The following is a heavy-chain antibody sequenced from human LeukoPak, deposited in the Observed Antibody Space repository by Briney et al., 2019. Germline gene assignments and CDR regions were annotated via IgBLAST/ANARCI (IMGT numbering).Heavy chain of an antibody. Sequence: GGSLRLSCAASGFTFSSYSMNWVRQAPGKGLEWVSYISSSSSTIYYADSVKGRFTISRDNAKNSLYLQMNSLRAEDTAVYYCAGLRGTALDYWGQGTLVTVSS. CDR2: ISSSSSTI. V-gene: IGHV3-48*01. CDR1: GFTFSSYS. J-gene: IGHJ4*02. CDR3: AGLRGTALDY.